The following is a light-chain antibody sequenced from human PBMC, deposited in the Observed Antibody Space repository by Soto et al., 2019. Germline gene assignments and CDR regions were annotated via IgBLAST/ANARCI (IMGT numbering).Light chain of an antibody. J-gene: IGKJ4*01. V-gene: IGKV1-39*01. CDR1: QIISNY. CDR2: TAS. CDR3: QQSYNTPLT. Sequence: DIQLTPSPSSLSASVGDRVTVTCRASQIISNYLNWYLLKPGKAPKLLIYTASSLQSGVPSRFSGSVSGTDFTLTISSLQPEDFATYYCQQSYNTPLTFGGGTKVDIK.